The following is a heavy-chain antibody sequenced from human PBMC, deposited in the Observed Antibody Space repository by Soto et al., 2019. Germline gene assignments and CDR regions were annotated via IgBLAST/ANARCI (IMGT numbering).Heavy chain of an antibody. CDR1: GGSISGSDYY. CDR3: TDMRGQWLPRD. Sequence: QLQLQESGPGLVRPSETLSLTCTVSGGSISGSDYYWGWIRQPPGKGLEWIGNIFYSGKTYYSPSLKSRATISVDTSKNQFSLKLTSVTVADTATYYCTDMRGQWLPRDWGLGTLVTVSS. D-gene: IGHD6-19*01. V-gene: IGHV4-39*01. CDR2: IFYSGKT. J-gene: IGHJ4*02.